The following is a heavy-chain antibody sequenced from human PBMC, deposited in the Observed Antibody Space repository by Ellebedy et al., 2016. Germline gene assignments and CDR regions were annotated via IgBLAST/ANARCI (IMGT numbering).Heavy chain of an antibody. J-gene: IGHJ4*02. Sequence: SETLSLTXTVSGGSISSSSYYWGWIRQPPGKGLEWIGSIYYSGSTYYNPSLKSRVTISVDTSKNQFSLKLSSVTAADTAVYYCASRQIRGVIITSVGPFDYWGQGTLVTVSS. D-gene: IGHD3-10*01. CDR3: ASRQIRGVIITSVGPFDY. CDR2: IYYSGST. CDR1: GGSISSSSYY. V-gene: IGHV4-39*01.